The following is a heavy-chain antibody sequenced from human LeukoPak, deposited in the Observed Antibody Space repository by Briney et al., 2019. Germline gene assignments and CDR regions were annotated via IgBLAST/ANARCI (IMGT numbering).Heavy chain of an antibody. D-gene: IGHD3-10*01. V-gene: IGHV4-59*08. J-gene: IGHJ5*02. CDR1: GGSISSYY. CDR3: ARLEFRGSGSYYNWFDP. Sequence: KPSETLSLTCTVSGGSISSYYWSWIRQLPGKGLEWIGYIYYSGSTKYNPSLKSRVTISLDTSKNQVSLKLSSVTVADTAVYYCARLEFRGSGSYYNWFDPWGQGILVTVSS. CDR2: IYYSGST.